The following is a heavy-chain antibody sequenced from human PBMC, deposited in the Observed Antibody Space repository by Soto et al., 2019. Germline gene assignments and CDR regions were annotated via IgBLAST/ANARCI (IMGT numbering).Heavy chain of an antibody. D-gene: IGHD3-3*01. Sequence: EVQLVESGGGLVQPGRSLILSCAASGFTFDDYAMHWVRQAPGKGLEWVSGISWNSGSIGYADSVKGRFTISRDNAKNSLYLQMNSLGAEDTALYYCAKAGFWSGYTQNWFDPWGQGTLVTVSS. V-gene: IGHV3-9*01. J-gene: IGHJ5*02. CDR2: ISWNSGSI. CDR1: GFTFDDYA. CDR3: AKAGFWSGYTQNWFDP.